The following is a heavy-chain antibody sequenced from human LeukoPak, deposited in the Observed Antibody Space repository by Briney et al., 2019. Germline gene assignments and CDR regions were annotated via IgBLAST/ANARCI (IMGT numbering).Heavy chain of an antibody. J-gene: IGHJ3*02. CDR3: ARQYYNDSSGYFLRPDAFAI. V-gene: IGHV1-46*03. CDR1: GYTFTNYY. CDR2: INPSGGST. D-gene: IGHD3-22*01. Sequence: ASVKVSCKASGYTFTNYYIHWVRQAPGQGLEWMGIINPSGGSTTYAQNFQGRVTMTRDTSTSTVYMDLSSLRSEDTAVYYCARQYYNDSSGYFLRPDAFAIWGQGTMVTVSS.